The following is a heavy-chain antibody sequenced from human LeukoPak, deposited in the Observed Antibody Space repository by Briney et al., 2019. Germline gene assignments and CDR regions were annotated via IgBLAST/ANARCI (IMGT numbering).Heavy chain of an antibody. CDR1: GGSISSGGYY. CDR3: ARHASSPAMLQSEQVDY. CDR2: IYYSGST. Sequence: SSQTLSLTCTVSGGSISSGGYYWSWIRQSPGKGLEWIGSIYYSGSTYYNPSLKSRVTISVDTSKNQFSLKLSSVTAADTAGYYCARHASSPAMLQSEQVDYWGQGTLVTVSS. V-gene: IGHV4-39*01. J-gene: IGHJ4*02. D-gene: IGHD3-16*01.